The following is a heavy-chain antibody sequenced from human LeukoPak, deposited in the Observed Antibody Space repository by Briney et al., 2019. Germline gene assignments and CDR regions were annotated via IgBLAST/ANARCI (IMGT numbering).Heavy chain of an antibody. CDR1: GFTFSSYS. CDR2: ISSRSSYI. V-gene: IGHV3-21*06. D-gene: IGHD6-13*01. J-gene: IGHJ4*02. Sequence: GGSLRLSCEASGFTFSSYSMNWVRQAPGKGLEWVSSISSRSSYIYYADSVKGRFTISRDNAKNSLYLQMNSLRAEDTAVFYCARLTYSSSPPDYWGQGTLVTVSS. CDR3: ARLTYSSSPPDY.